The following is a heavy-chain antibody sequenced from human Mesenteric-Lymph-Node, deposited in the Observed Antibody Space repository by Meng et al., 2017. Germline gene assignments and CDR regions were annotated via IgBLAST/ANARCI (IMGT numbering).Heavy chain of an antibody. J-gene: IGHJ4*02. D-gene: IGHD1-1*01. CDR3: VRDSDWNLDY. CDR2: ISTYRGST. CDR1: GYTFTSHG. Sequence: QVHLVQSGTEVKRPGASVMVSCKASGYTFTSHGVTWVRQAPGQGLEWMGWISTYRGSTKYAERFQGRVTMTRDISTSTVYMDLRSLRSDDTALYYCVRDSDWNLDYWGQGTLVTVSS. V-gene: IGHV1-18*01.